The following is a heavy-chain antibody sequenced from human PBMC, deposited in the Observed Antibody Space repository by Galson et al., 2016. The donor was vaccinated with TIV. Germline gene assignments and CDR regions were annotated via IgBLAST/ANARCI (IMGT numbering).Heavy chain of an antibody. D-gene: IGHD1-1*01. CDR1: GLSVSSNY. V-gene: IGHV3-66*02. CDR3: ARDRILDATYYYYYYGLDV. J-gene: IGHJ6*02. CDR2: ISDGGKT. Sequence: SLRLSCASSGLSVSSNYMTWVRQAPGKGLEWVSLISDGGKTYYSDSVRGRFAVSRDNSKNTLYLQMSGLRADDTAVYYFARDRILDATYYYYYYGLDVWGQGTTVTVSS.